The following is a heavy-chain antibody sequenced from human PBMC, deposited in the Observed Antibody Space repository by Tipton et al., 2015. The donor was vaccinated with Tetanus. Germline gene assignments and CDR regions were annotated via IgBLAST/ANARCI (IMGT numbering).Heavy chain of an antibody. CDR2: IYPGDSDT. D-gene: IGHD3-3*01. J-gene: IGHJ5*02. V-gene: IGHV5-51*01. CDR3: ARHFGEMLYAPFRFDP. CDR1: GYFFDTHW. Sequence: VQLVQSGAEMRKSGESLKISCKTSGYFFDTHWIAWVRQMPGKGLEWMGIIYPGDSDTRYSPSFQGQVTMSVDRSTAPASLQWGSLKASDTAIYYCARHFGEMLYAPFRFDPWGQGTLVTVSS.